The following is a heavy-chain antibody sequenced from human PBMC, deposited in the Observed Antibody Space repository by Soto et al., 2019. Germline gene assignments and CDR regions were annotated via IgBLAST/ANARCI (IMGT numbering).Heavy chain of an antibody. V-gene: IGHV1-46*01. D-gene: IGHD3-10*01. CDR2: ISPSGGST. Sequence: VSVKVSCKASGGTFSSYAIGWVRQPHGHGPEWMGIISPSGGSTSYAQKFQGRVTMTRDTSTSTVYMELSSLRSEDTAIYYCARLLITMVRGVIPSDGWFDPWGQGTLCTVSS. CDR1: GGTFSSYA. CDR3: ARLLITMVRGVIPSDGWFDP. J-gene: IGHJ5*02.